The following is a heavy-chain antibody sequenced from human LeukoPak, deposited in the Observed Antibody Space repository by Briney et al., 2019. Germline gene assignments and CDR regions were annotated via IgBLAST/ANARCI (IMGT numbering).Heavy chain of an antibody. CDR3: ATLKSDYYGSGSNLLRTNWFDP. D-gene: IGHD3-10*01. CDR2: ISGSGGST. CDR1: GFTFSSYA. J-gene: IGHJ5*02. Sequence: GASLRLSCAASGFTFSSYAMSWVRRAPGKGLEWVSAISGSGGSTHYADSVKGRFTISRDNSKNTLYLQMNSLRAEDTAVYYCATLKSDYYGSGSNLLRTNWFDPWGQGTLVTVSS. V-gene: IGHV3-23*01.